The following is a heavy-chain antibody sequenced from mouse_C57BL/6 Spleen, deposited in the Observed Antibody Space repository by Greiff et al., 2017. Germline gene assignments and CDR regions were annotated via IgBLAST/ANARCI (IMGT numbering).Heavy chain of an antibody. J-gene: IGHJ4*01. CDR3: ARNPIIYDGYPGAMDY. Sequence: QVQLKESGPGLVQPSQSLSITCTVSGFSLTSYGVHWVRQSPGKGLEWLGVIWSGGSTDYNAAFISRLSISKDNSKSQVFFKMNSLQADDTAIYYCARNPIIYDGYPGAMDYWGQGTSVTVSS. D-gene: IGHD2-3*01. CDR2: IWSGGST. V-gene: IGHV2-2*01. CDR1: GFSLTSYG.